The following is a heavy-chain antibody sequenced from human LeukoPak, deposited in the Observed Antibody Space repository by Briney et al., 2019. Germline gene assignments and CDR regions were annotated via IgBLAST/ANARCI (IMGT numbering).Heavy chain of an antibody. CDR3: ARAQYYDSSGYYYEDYFQH. J-gene: IGHJ1*01. CDR2: ISSGSSYM. Sequence: GGSLRLSCAASGFTFSSYSMNWVRQAPGKGLEWVSSISSGSSYMYYADSVKGRFTISRDNAKNSLYLQMNSLRDEDTAVYYCARAQYYDSSGYYYEDYFQHWGQGTLVTVSS. V-gene: IGHV3-21*01. CDR1: GFTFSSYS. D-gene: IGHD3-22*01.